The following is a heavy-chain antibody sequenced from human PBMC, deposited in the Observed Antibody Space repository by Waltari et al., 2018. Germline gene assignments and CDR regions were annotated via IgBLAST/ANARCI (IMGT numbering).Heavy chain of an antibody. CDR3: AAAGMRGLPAALNHYYYFNMDV. V-gene: IGHV1-69*10. CDR1: GGTFSSYA. D-gene: IGHD2-2*01. CDR2: IIPILDIP. J-gene: IGHJ6*03. Sequence: VQLVQSGAEVKKPGSSVKVSCKASGGTFSSYAISWVRQAPGQGLEWMGGIIPILDIPNYAQKFQDRVTITADRFASTAYVELSSLRSEDTAVYYCAAAGMRGLPAALNHYYYFNMDVWGKGTTVTVSS.